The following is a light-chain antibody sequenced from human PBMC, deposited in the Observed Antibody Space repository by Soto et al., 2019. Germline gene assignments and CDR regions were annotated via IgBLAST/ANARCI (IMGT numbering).Light chain of an antibody. V-gene: IGKV1-39*01. J-gene: IGKJ1*01. CDR2: AAF. CDR3: QQSYSTLTWT. CDR1: QSISSF. Sequence: IQMNPSPSSLSQSVGDIVTITCRASQSISSFLNWYQQKPGKAPKLLIYAAFSLQSGVPSRFSGSGSGTDFTLTISSLQPEDFATYYCQQSYSTLTWTFGQGTKVDIK.